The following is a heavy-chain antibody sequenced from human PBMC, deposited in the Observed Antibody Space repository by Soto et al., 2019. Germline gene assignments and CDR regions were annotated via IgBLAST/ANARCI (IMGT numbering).Heavy chain of an antibody. CDR3: AHSGYFYDSSGYFSTGYYFDY. V-gene: IGHV2-5*01. CDR2: IYWNDDR. D-gene: IGHD3-22*01. J-gene: IGHJ4*02. CDR1: GFSLSSSGVG. Sequence: SGPTVVNPTQTLTLTCTFSGFSLSSSGVGVGWIRQPPGKALEWLALIYWNDDRRYSPSLKSRLTITKDTSKTQVVLTMVNMDPVDTATYYCAHSGYFYDSSGYFSTGYYFDYWGQGTLVTVSS.